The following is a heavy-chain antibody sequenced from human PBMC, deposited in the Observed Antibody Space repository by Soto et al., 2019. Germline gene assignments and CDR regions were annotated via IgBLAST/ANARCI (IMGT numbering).Heavy chain of an antibody. Sequence: QVQLVQSGAEVKRPGSSVKVSGTPSGGTFSSLSITWVRQAPGQGLQWVGAIVPIFGTTNYAQKVQDRVAISTDKYRTTAYMELSSLRSEDTSVYYCATAYSGYEADALAVWGQGTKVTVSS. CDR3: ATAYSGYEADALAV. J-gene: IGHJ3*01. V-gene: IGHV1-69*06. CDR2: IVPIFGTT. D-gene: IGHD5-12*01. CDR1: GGTFSSLS.